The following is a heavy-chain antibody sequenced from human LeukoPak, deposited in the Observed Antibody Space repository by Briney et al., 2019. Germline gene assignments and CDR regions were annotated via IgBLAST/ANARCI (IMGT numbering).Heavy chain of an antibody. CDR3: ARDSRRNTNWFDP. J-gene: IGHJ5*02. CDR1: GFTFSSYW. D-gene: IGHD1/OR15-1a*01. CDR2: IKQDGSEK. V-gene: IGHV3-7*01. Sequence: GGSLRLSCAASGFTFSSYWMSWVRQAPGKGLEWVANIKQDGSEKYYVDSVKGRFTISRDNAKNSLYLQMNSLRAEDTAVYYCARDSRRNTNWFDPWGQGTLVTVSS.